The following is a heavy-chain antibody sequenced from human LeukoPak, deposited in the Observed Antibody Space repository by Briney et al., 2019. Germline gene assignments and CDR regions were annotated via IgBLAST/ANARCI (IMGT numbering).Heavy chain of an antibody. V-gene: IGHV1-24*01. CDR1: GYNHTELS. CDR2: VDPADGEK. J-gene: IGHJ5*02. D-gene: IGHD3-10*01. CDR3: VLVWFGELFTWFDP. Sequence: ASVKVSCKVSGYNHTELSMHWVRQSPGKGLEWMRDVDPADGEKFYAQKFQHRVTMTEDTSTDTAYMELSSLIFEDTAVYYCVLVWFGELFTWFDPWGQGTLVTVSS.